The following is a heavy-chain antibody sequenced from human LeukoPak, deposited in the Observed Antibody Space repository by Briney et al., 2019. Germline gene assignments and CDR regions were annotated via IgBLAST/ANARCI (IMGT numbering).Heavy chain of an antibody. CDR1: GYSFTTYS. V-gene: IGHV1-3*01. Sequence: ASVTVSCKTSGYSFTTYSIHWVRQAPGQGLEWMAWINVGNGNTKYSQNFQGRLTITTDTSASTAYMELSSLRSEDTALYFCARDLIVYGSGSYFDYWGQGTLVTVSS. CDR3: ARDLIVYGSGSYFDY. J-gene: IGHJ4*02. D-gene: IGHD3-10*01. CDR2: INVGNGNT.